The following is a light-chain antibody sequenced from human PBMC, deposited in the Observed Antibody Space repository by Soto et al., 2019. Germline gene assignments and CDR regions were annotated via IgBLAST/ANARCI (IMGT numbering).Light chain of an antibody. CDR2: DVS. CDR3: SSYTTSNTRQIV. J-gene: IGLJ1*01. V-gene: IGLV2-14*03. Sequence: QSALTQPASVSGSPGQSITISCTGTSSDVGGYNYVSWYQHHPGKAPKLMIYDVSNRPSGVSTRFSGSKSGNTASLTSSGLQPEDEAEYYCSSYTTSNTRQIVFGTGTKLTVL. CDR1: SSDVGGYNY.